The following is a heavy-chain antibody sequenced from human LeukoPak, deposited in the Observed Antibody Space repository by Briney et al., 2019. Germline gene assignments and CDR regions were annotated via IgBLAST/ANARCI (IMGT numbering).Heavy chain of an antibody. CDR2: IIPMSDTA. CDR1: GYTFTSYA. D-gene: IGHD1-26*01. CDR3: AREDDTGRYMGDDAFDI. J-gene: IGHJ3*02. V-gene: IGHV1-69*06. Sequence: SVKVSCEASGYTFTSYAISWVRQAPGQGLEWMGGIIPMSDTANYPQKFRGRLTITADTPTSTVYMELSSLRSEDTAVYYCAREDDTGRYMGDDAFDIWGQGTMVTVSS.